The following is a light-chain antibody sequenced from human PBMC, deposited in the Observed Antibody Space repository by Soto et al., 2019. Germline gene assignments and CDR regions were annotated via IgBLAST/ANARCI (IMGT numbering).Light chain of an antibody. CDR2: DVS. V-gene: IGLV2-14*01. Sequence: QSVLTQPASVSGSPGQSITISCPGTSSDVGGYNYVSWYQQHPGKAPKLLIYDVSNRPSGVSNRFSGSKSGNTASLTISGLQAEDEADYYCSSYTSSSTNVVFGGGTKLTVL. CDR1: SSDVGGYNY. CDR3: SSYTSSSTNVV. J-gene: IGLJ2*01.